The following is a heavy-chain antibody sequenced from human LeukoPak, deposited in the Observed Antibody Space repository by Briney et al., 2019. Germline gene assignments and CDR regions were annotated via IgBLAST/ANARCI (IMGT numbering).Heavy chain of an antibody. D-gene: IGHD3-3*01. Sequence: PSETLSLTCAVYGGSFSGYYWSWIRQPPGKGLEWIGEINHSGSTNYNPSLKSRVTISVDTSKNQFSLKLSSVTAADTAVYYCAREARYDFWSGYYSDSYYFDYWGQGTLVTVSS. CDR3: AREARYDFWSGYYSDSYYFDY. J-gene: IGHJ4*02. V-gene: IGHV4-34*01. CDR2: INHSGST. CDR1: GGSFSGYY.